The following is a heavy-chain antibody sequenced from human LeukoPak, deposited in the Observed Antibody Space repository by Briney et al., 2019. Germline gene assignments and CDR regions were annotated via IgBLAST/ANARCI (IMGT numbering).Heavy chain of an antibody. CDR1: GFTFSSLA. CDR3: AKVLGFPNWFDP. CDR2: ISGSGGTT. D-gene: IGHD2/OR15-2a*01. V-gene: IGHV3-23*01. J-gene: IGHJ5*02. Sequence: PGGSLRLSCAASGFTFSSLAMHWVRQAPGKGLEWVSVISGSGGTTYYADSVKGRFTISRDNSKNTLYLQMNSLRAEDTAVYYCAKVLGFPNWFDPWGQGTLVTVSS.